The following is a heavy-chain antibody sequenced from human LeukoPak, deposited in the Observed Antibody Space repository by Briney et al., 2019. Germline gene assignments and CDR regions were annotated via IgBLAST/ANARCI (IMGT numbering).Heavy chain of an antibody. Sequence: AASVKVSCKASGGTFSSYAISWVRQAPGQGLEWMGRIIPILGIANYAQKFQGRVTITADKSTSTAYMELSSLRSEDTAVYYCARTYYYDSSGYYYFDYWGRGTLVTVSS. D-gene: IGHD3-22*01. CDR1: GGTFSSYA. CDR3: ARTYYYDSSGYYYFDY. V-gene: IGHV1-69*04. J-gene: IGHJ4*02. CDR2: IIPILGIA.